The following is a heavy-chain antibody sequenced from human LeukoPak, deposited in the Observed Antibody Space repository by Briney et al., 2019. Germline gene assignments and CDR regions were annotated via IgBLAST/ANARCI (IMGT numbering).Heavy chain of an antibody. CDR2: IYYSGST. J-gene: IGHJ4*02. CDR1: GGSISSSSYY. CDR3: ARVTREMATTGFLDY. Sequence: KSSETLSLTCTVSGGSISSSSYYWGWIRQPPGKGLEWIGSIYYSGSTYYNPSLKSRVTISVDTSKNQFSLKLSSVTAADTAVYYCARVTREMATTGFLDYRGQGTLVTVSS. V-gene: IGHV4-39*01. D-gene: IGHD5-24*01.